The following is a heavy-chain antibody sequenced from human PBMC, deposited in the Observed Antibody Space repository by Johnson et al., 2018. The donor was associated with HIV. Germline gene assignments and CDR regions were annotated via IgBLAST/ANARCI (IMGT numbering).Heavy chain of an antibody. Sequence: EVQLVESGGGLVKPGGSLTLSCVASGFIFSDYYMSWIRQAPGKGLEWVANIKQDGSEKYYVDSVKGRFTISRDNAKNSLYLQMNSLRGEDTAVYYCVRDHQPWGQGTMVIVSS. J-gene: IGHJ3*01. CDR2: IKQDGSEK. V-gene: IGHV3-7*03. D-gene: IGHD2-2*01. CDR3: VRDHQP. CDR1: GFIFSDYY.